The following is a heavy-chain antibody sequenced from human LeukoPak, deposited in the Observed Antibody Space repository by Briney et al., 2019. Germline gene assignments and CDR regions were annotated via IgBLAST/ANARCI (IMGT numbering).Heavy chain of an antibody. Sequence: GGSLRLSCAASGFIVSSNYMSWVRQAPGKGLEWVSAIYRSGSTYYTDSVKGRFTISRDNSKNTLFLQMNSLGAEDTAIYYCARGLARSDVGKWSWGQGTLVTVSS. V-gene: IGHV3-53*01. D-gene: IGHD3-10*01. CDR3: ARGLARSDVGKWS. CDR1: GFIVSSNY. J-gene: IGHJ5*02. CDR2: IYRSGST.